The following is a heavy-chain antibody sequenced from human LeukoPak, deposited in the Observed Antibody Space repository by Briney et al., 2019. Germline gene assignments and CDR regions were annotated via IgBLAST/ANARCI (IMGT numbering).Heavy chain of an antibody. Sequence: PGGSLRLSCAASGFTFSSYAMSWVRQAPGKGLEWVSAISGSGGSTYYADSVKGRFTISRDNSKNTLYLQMNSLRAEDTAVYYCAKGWNYYGSGSYHNPYFDYWGQGTLVTVSS. CDR2: ISGSGGST. D-gene: IGHD3-10*01. CDR1: GFTFSSYA. V-gene: IGHV3-23*01. CDR3: AKGWNYYGSGSYHNPYFDY. J-gene: IGHJ4*02.